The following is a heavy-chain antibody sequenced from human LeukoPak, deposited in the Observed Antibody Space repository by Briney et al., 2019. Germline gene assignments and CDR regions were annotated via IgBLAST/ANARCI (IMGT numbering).Heavy chain of an antibody. Sequence: GSLRLSCAASGFTFSSYSMNWVRQAPGKGLEWIGEIYLYGTTNYNPSLKSRVTMSVDRSKNQFSLKLSSVTAADTAVYYCARQKWEQQGRDYYFNGLDVWGPGTTVTVSS. J-gene: IGHJ6*02. D-gene: IGHD1-26*01. CDR1: GFTFSSYSM. CDR2: IYLYGTT. V-gene: IGHV4-4*02. CDR3: ARQKWEQQGRDYYFNGLDV.